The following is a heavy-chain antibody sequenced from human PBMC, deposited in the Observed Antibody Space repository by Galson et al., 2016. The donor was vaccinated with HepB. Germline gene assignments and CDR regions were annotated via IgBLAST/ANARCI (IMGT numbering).Heavy chain of an antibody. V-gene: IGHV3-23*01. Sequence: SLRLSCAASGFTFSIYAMSWVRQAPGKGLEWVSVIDGGGSTYYADSVKGRFTISRDSARNTLLLQMKSLRAEDTAIYYCASAYYHYYYYYAMDVWGQGTTVTVSS. CDR3: ASAYYHYYYYYAMDV. D-gene: IGHD3-10*01. CDR1: GFTFSIYA. CDR2: IDGGGST. J-gene: IGHJ6*02.